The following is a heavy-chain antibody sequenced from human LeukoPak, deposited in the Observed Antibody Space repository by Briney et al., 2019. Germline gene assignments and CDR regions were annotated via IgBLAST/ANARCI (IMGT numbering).Heavy chain of an antibody. CDR1: GYTFTSYY. V-gene: IGHV1-2*02. Sequence: ASVKLSCKASGYTFTSYYMHWVRQAPGQGLEWMGMINPNSGGTNYAQKFQGRVTMTRDTSISTAYMELSRLRSDDTAVYYCARETGTSRGAGFDPWGQGTLVTVSS. CDR2: INPNSGGT. CDR3: ARETGTSRGAGFDP. D-gene: IGHD1-1*01. J-gene: IGHJ5*02.